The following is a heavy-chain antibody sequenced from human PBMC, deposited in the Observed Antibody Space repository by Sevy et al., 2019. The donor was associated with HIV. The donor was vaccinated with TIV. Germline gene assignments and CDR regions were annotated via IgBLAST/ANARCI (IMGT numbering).Heavy chain of an antibody. Sequence: GGSLRLSCAASGFTFSSYGVHWVRQAPGKGLEWVAVISFDGSNKYYADSVKGRFTISRDNSKNTLYLQRNSLRAEDTAVYYCAKDLSRFYYYGMDVWVQGTTVTVSS. CDR2: ISFDGSNK. D-gene: IGHD3-3*01. V-gene: IGHV3-30*18. CDR3: AKDLSRFYYYGMDV. J-gene: IGHJ6*02. CDR1: GFTFSSYG.